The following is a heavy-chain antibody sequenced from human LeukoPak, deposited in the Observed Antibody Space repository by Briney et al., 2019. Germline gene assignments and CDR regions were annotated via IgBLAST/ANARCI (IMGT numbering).Heavy chain of an antibody. CDR1: GGSITTYY. Sequence: SETLSLTCTVSGGSITTYYWSWIRQPAGKGLEWIGRIYPSGSTNYNPSLKSRVTMSVDTSKNQFSLKLSSVTAADTAVYYCARDGWNSPFDYWGQGTLVTVSS. CDR2: IYPSGST. V-gene: IGHV4-4*07. CDR3: ARDGWNSPFDY. D-gene: IGHD1-1*01. J-gene: IGHJ4*02.